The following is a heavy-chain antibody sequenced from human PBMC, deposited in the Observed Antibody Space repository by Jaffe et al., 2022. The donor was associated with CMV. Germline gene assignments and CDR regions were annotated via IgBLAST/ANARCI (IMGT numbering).Heavy chain of an antibody. V-gene: IGHV1-2*02. J-gene: IGHJ4*02. Sequence: QVQLVQSGAEVKKPGASVKVSCKASGYTFTGYYMHWVRQAPGQGLEWMGWINPNSGGTNYAQKFQGRVTMTRDTSISTAYMELSRLRSDDTAVYYCAKVPLYDSSGYRPDYFDYWGQGTLVTVSS. CDR3: AKVPLYDSSGYRPDYFDY. D-gene: IGHD3-22*01. CDR1: GYTFTGYY. CDR2: INPNSGGT.